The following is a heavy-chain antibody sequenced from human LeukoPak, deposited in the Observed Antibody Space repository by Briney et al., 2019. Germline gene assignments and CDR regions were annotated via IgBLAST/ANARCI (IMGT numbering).Heavy chain of an antibody. Sequence: PGGSLRLSCAASGFTFSSYAMHWVRQAPGKGLEWVAVISYDGSNKYYADSVKGRFTISRDNSKNTLYLQMNSLRAEDTAVYYCASEVPYGGSPTNWFDPWGQGTLVTVSS. J-gene: IGHJ5*02. CDR2: ISYDGSNK. CDR1: GFTFSSYA. V-gene: IGHV3-30*04. CDR3: ASEVPYGGSPTNWFDP. D-gene: IGHD6-6*01.